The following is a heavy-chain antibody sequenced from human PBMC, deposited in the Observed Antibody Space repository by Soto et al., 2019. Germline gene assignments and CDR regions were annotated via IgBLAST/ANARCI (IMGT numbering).Heavy chain of an antibody. CDR1: GGTFSSYA. J-gene: IGHJ6*02. CDR2: IIPIFGTA. V-gene: IGHV1-69*13. Sequence: SVKVSCKASGGTFSSYAISWVRQAPGQGLEWMGGIIPIFGTANYAQKFQGRVTITADESTSTAYMELSSLRSEDTAVYYCARDLGDTMVRGVIPPKTYGMDVWGQGTTVTVSS. D-gene: IGHD3-10*01. CDR3: ARDLGDTMVRGVIPPKTYGMDV.